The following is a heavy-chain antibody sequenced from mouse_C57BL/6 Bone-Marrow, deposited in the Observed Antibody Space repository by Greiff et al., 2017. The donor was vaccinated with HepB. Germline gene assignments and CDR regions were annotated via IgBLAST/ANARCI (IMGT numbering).Heavy chain of an antibody. CDR2: SRNKANDYTT. CDR1: GFTFSDFY. CDR3: ARVISLAMDY. J-gene: IGHJ4*01. Sequence: EVMLVDSGGGLVQSGRSLRLSCATSGFTFSDFYMEWVRQAPGKGLEWIAASRNKANDYTTEYSASVKGRFIVSRDTSQSILYLQMNALRAEDTAIYYCARVISLAMDYWGQGTSVTVSS. V-gene: IGHV7-1*01.